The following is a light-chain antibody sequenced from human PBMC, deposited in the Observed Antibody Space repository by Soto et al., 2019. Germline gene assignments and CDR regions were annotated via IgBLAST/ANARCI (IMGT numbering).Light chain of an antibody. CDR2: NTS. J-gene: IGKJ1*01. CDR3: QQYAISPRWT. Sequence: IVLTQSPGTLSLSPGERATLSCRASQSVSSGYQTWYQQKPGQPPRLLLHNTSTSATGIPDRFSGSGSGTDFTLNISRLEAEDSAVDYCQQYAISPRWTFGQGTKVEIK. V-gene: IGKV3-20*01. CDR1: QSVSSGY.